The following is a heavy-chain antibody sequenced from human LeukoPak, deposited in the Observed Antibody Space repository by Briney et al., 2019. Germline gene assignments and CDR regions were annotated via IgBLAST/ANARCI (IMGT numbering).Heavy chain of an antibody. J-gene: IGHJ6*02. CDR1: GFTPSSYG. V-gene: IGHV3-30*18. CDR3: AKDHAYYYDSGSYYGSDYYGMDV. CDR2: ISYDGSNT. Sequence: PGGSLRLSCALSGFTPSSYGMHWVRQAPGKGLEWVAVISYDGSNTYYADSVKGRFTISRDNSKNTLYLQMNSLRGDDMAVYYGAKDHAYYYDSGSYYGSDYYGMDVWGQGTTVTVSS. D-gene: IGHD3-10*01.